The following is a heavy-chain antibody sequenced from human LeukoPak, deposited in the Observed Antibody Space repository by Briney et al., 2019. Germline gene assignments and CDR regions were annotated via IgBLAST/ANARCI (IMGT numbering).Heavy chain of an antibody. CDR2: ISSSSYT. V-gene: IGHV3-11*06. CDR1: GFTFSDYY. J-gene: IGHJ4*02. CDR3: ARDTPMVRGVYDY. Sequence: GGALRLSCAASGFTFSDYYMSWMRQAPGRGVEWVSYISSSSYTNYADSVKGRFTSSRDNAKNSLYLQMNSLRAEDTAVYYCARDTPMVRGVYDYWGQGTLVTVSS. D-gene: IGHD3-10*01.